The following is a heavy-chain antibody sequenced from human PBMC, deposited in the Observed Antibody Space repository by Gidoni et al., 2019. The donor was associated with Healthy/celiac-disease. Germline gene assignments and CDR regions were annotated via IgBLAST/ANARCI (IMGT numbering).Heavy chain of an antibody. CDR2: IYTSGST. D-gene: IGHD2-15*01. CDR3: AREGGYCSGDSCDYYYYYYDIDV. CDR1: GGSISSGNYY. Sequence: QVQLQQSGPGLVKPSQTLSLTCIVSGGSISSGNYYWSCIRQPAGKGLEGIGRIYTSGSTNYNPSLKSRITISVDTSKNQFSLKLSSVTAADTAVYYCAREGGYCSGDSCDYYYYYYDIDVWGQGTTVTVSS. J-gene: IGHJ6*02. V-gene: IGHV4-61*02.